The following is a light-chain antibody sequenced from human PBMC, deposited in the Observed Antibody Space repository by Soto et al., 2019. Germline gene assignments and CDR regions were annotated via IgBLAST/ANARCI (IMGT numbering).Light chain of an antibody. CDR3: TSYTSGSLYV. J-gene: IGLJ1*01. CDR2: NVS. V-gene: IGLV2-14*01. Sequence: SVLTQPASVSGSPGQSITISCTGTSSDFGAYNYVSWYQQYPGKVPKLLIYNVSNRPSGVSNRFSGSKSGNTASLTISGLQAEDEADYFCTSYTSGSLYVFGTGTKATVL. CDR1: SSDFGAYNY.